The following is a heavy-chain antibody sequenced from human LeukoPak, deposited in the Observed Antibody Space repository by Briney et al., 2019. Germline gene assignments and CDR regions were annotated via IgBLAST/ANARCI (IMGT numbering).Heavy chain of an antibody. CDR1: GFTFSSYG. CDR3: AKGESFGDPNTQVLDV. Sequence: GGSLILSCAAPGFTFSSYGIHWVRQAPGEGLEWVALILYDGSIQYYADSVNNGYTVSRDNSRTTLYLQLNSLRAEDTAVYYCAKGESFGDPNTQVLDVWGKGTTVTVSS. V-gene: IGHV3-33*06. J-gene: IGHJ6*04. D-gene: IGHD3-10*01. CDR2: ILYDGSIQ.